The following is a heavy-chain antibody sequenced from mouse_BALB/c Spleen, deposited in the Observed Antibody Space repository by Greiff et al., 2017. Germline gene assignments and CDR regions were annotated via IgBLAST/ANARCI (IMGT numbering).Heavy chain of an antibody. Sequence: VQLQQPGAELVKPGASVKMSCKASGYTFTSYWMHWVKQRPGQGLEWIGTIDPSDSYTSYNQKFKGKATLTVDTSSSTAYMQLSSLTSEDSAVYYCTRAYYYGSLLSMDYWGQGTSVTVSS. D-gene: IGHD1-1*01. J-gene: IGHJ4*01. CDR2: IDPSDSYT. CDR3: TRAYYYGSLLSMDY. V-gene: IGHV1S127*01. CDR1: GYTFTSYW.